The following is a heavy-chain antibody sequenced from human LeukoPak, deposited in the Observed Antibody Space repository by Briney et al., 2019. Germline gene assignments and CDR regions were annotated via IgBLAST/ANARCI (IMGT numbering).Heavy chain of an antibody. V-gene: IGHV1-24*01. CDR2: FDPEDGET. J-gene: IGHJ5*02. Sequence: GASVKVSCKVSGYTLTELSMHWVRQAPGKGLEWMGGFDPEDGETIYAQKFQGRVTMTEDTSTDTAYMELSSLRSEDTAVYYCATRYYDSSGYSYDPWGQGTRVTVSS. CDR3: ATRYYDSSGYSYDP. CDR1: GYTLTELS. D-gene: IGHD3-22*01.